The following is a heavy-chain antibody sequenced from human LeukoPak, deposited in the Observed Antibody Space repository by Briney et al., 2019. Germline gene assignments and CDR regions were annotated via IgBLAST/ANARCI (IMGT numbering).Heavy chain of an antibody. D-gene: IGHD6-13*01. CDR3: ARVAAASEAFDI. CDR1: GFTFSSYW. V-gene: IGHV3-74*01. CDR2: IKSDGIST. J-gene: IGHJ3*02. Sequence: GGSLRLSCAAPGFTFSSYWMHWVRHAPGKGLVWVSRIKSDGISTSYADPVKGRFTISRDNTKNTLYLKMNSVRAEDTAVYYCARVAAASEAFDIWGQGTMVTVSS.